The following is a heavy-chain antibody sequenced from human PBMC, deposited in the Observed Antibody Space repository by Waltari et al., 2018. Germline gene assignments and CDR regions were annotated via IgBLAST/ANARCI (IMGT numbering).Heavy chain of an antibody. CDR2: FDPPDAET. V-gene: IGHV1-24*01. J-gene: IGHJ4*02. D-gene: IGHD3-10*01. CDR3: ATDAFGGSLSRGVNFND. Sequence: QVQLLQFGTEVKKTGASVKVSCNVYGYRLTDLSIHWVRQSPGKGLAWMGGFDPPDAETMYARKFQGRVTMTEDTSTDIACMELTNLRSDDTAIYYCATDAFGGSLSRGVNFNDWGQGTLVHVSS. CDR1: GYRLTDLS.